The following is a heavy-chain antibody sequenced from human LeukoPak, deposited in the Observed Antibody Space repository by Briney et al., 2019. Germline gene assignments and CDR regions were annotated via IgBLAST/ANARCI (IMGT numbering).Heavy chain of an antibody. Sequence: GGSLRLSCAASGFTFSSYWMHWVRQAPGKGLVWVSRINSDGSSTSYADSVKGRFTISRDNAKNTLYLQMNSLRAEDTAVYYCARVGYSGYDSKVRYYYYMDVWGKGTTVTVSS. CDR1: GFTFSSYW. D-gene: IGHD5-12*01. J-gene: IGHJ6*03. V-gene: IGHV3-74*01. CDR2: INSDGSST. CDR3: ARVGYSGYDSKVRYYYYMDV.